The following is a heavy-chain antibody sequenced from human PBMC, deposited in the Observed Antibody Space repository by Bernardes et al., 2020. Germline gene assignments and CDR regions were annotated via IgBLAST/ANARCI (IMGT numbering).Heavy chain of an antibody. D-gene: IGHD3-10*02. V-gene: IGHV3-30*18. Sequence: GGSLRLSCSASGFTFSNYGMHWVRQAPGKGLEWVAVISLDGSQKYYADSVKGRFTISRDNSKNTLFLQMNSLRPEDTAVYYCAEDLTNSCPGIYWGQGTLVTVSS. CDR1: GFTFSNYG. CDR2: ISLDGSQK. CDR3: AEDLTNSCPGIY. J-gene: IGHJ4*02.